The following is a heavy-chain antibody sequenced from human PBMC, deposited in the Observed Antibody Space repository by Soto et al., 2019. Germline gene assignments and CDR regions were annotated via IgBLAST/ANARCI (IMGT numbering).Heavy chain of an antibody. D-gene: IGHD3-22*01. V-gene: IGHV3-21*01. Sequence: GGSLRLSCAASGFTFSSYSMNWVRQAPGQGLEWVSSISSSSSYIYYADSVKGRFTISRDNAKNSLYLQMNSLRAEDTAVYYCARGITMIVVVTPMDVWGQGTTVTVSS. CDR2: ISSSSSYI. CDR1: GFTFSSYS. J-gene: IGHJ6*02. CDR3: ARGITMIVVVTPMDV.